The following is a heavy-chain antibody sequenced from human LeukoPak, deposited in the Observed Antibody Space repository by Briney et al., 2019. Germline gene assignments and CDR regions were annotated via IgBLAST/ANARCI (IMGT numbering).Heavy chain of an antibody. Sequence: GGSLRLSCAASGFTFSNYAMSWVRQAPGKGLEWVSSISSSSSYIYYADSVKGRFTISRDNAKNSLYLQMNSLRAEDTAVYYCAGTSGDIVVVPAAIRPGSGYYMDVWGKGTTVTVSS. CDR3: AGTSGDIVVVPAAIRPGSGYYMDV. J-gene: IGHJ6*03. CDR2: ISSSSSYI. CDR1: GFTFSNYA. D-gene: IGHD2-2*02. V-gene: IGHV3-21*01.